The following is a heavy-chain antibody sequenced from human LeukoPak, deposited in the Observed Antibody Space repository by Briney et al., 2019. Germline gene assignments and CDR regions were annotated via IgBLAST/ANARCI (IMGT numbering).Heavy chain of an antibody. CDR1: GFTFSSYW. CDR3: AIVFPDILTGLDFDY. CDR2: IKQDGSEK. V-gene: IGHV3-7*01. D-gene: IGHD3-9*01. J-gene: IGHJ4*02. Sequence: PGGSLRLSCAASGFTFSSYWMSWVRQAPGKGLEWVANIKQDGSEKYYVDSVKGRFTISRDNAKNSLYLQMNSLRAEDTAVYYCAIVFPDILTGLDFDYWGQGTLVTVSS.